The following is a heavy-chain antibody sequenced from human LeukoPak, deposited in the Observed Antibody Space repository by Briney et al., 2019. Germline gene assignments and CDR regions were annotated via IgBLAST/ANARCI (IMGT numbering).Heavy chain of an antibody. J-gene: IGHJ1*01. CDR1: GGSLSSRSYY. CDR2: IYSSGCT. CDR3: GSQFYDSSGYYFQH. D-gene: IGHD3-22*01. Sequence: PSETLSLTCTVSGGSLSSRSYYWGWIRQPPGKGLEWIANIYSSGCTYQNPSLKSRVTISVDTSKTHFSLKLSSLTAADTAVYYCGSQFYDSSGYYFQHWGQGTLVTVSS. V-gene: IGHV4-39*02.